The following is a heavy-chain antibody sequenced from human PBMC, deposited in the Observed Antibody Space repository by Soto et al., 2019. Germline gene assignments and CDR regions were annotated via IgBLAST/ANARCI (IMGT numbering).Heavy chain of an antibody. Sequence: EVQLLESGGGLVQPGGSLRLSCAASGFTFSSYAMSWVRQAPGMGLEWVSVISGSGYATYYADSVKGRFTVSRDNSNNTVYLHMNSHRAEDTAVYYCAKEETVLVSYYYYYGMDVWGQGTTVTVSS. CDR1: GFTFSSYA. V-gene: IGHV3-23*01. J-gene: IGHJ6*02. D-gene: IGHD4-17*01. CDR3: AKEETVLVSYYYYYGMDV. CDR2: ISGSGYAT.